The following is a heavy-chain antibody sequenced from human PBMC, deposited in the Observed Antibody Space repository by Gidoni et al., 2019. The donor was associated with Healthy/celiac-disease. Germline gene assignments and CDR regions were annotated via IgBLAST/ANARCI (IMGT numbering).Heavy chain of an antibody. Sequence: EVQLVESGGGLVQPGRSLRLSCAASGFTFDDYAMHWVRHAPGKGLEWVSGISWNSGSIGYADSVKGRFTISRDNAKNSLYLQMNSLRAEDTALYYCAKDISPYYYYGMDVWGQGTTVTVSS. J-gene: IGHJ6*02. CDR1: GFTFDDYA. CDR3: AKDISPYYYYGMDV. D-gene: IGHD3-3*02. CDR2: ISWNSGSI. V-gene: IGHV3-9*01.